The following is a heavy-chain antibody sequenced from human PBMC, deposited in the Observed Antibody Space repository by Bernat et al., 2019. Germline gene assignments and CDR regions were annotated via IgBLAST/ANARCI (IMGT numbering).Heavy chain of an antibody. V-gene: IGHV4-61*01. Sequence: QVQLQESGPGLVKPSETLSLTCTVSGASVSSGSNYWSWIRQPPGKGLEWIGYIYYSGSTNYNPSLKSRVTISVDTSKNQFSLKLSSVTAADTAVYYCAREGVRELLFGDYGHYYYYMDVWGKGTTVTVSS. D-gene: IGHD3-10*01. CDR1: GASVSSGSNY. J-gene: IGHJ6*03. CDR2: IYYSGST. CDR3: AREGVRELLFGDYGHYYYYMDV.